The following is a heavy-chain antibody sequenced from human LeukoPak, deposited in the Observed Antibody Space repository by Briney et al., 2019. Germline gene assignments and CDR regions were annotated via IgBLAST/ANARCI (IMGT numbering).Heavy chain of an antibody. CDR2: ISGSGGST. Sequence: GGSLRLSCAASGFTFSSYAMSWVRQAPGKGLEWVSAISGSGGSTYYADSVKGRFTISRDNSKNTLYLQMNSLRAEDTAVYYCARDPKRWLVQCLFSYWDQGTLVTVSS. D-gene: IGHD6-19*01. V-gene: IGHV3-23*01. CDR1: GFTFSSYA. J-gene: IGHJ4*02. CDR3: ARDPKRWLVQCLFSY.